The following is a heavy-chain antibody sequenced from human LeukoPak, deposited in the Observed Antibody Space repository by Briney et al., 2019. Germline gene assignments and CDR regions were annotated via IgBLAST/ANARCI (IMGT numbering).Heavy chain of an antibody. J-gene: IGHJ1*01. CDR1: GFTVRSNY. V-gene: IGHV3-66*01. CDR2: LYSGGST. Sequence: GGSLRLSCAASGFTVRSNYMSWVRQAPGKGLEWVSVLYSGGSTYYADSVKGRFTISRDNSKNTLYLQMNSLRAEDTAVYYCARDLPFQHWGQGTLVTVSS. CDR3: ARDLPFQH.